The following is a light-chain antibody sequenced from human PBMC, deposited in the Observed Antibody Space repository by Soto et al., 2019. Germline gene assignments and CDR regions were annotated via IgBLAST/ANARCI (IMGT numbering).Light chain of an antibody. CDR1: QSVSSSY. J-gene: IGKJ2*01. CDR3: QQYGSSPPYT. Sequence: EIVLTQSPDTLSLSPGERATISCRASQSVSSSYLAWYQQKPGQAPRLLIYGASSRATGIPDRFSGSGSGTDFTLTLSRLEPEDFAVYYCQQYGSSPPYTFGQGTKLEIK. V-gene: IGKV3-20*01. CDR2: GAS.